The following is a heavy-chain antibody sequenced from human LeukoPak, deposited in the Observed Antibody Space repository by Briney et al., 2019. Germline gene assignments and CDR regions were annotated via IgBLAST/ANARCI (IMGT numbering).Heavy chain of an antibody. CDR1: GFTFSSYG. V-gene: IGHV3-30*02. J-gene: IGHJ4*02. CDR3: AKASKGIRFLEWLYFDY. CDR2: IRYDGSNK. Sequence: GGSLRLSCAASGFTFSSYGMHWARQAPGKGLEWVAFIRYDGSNKYYADSVKGRFTISRDNSKNTLYLQMNSLRAEDTSVYYCAKASKGIRFLEWLYFDYWGQGTLVTVSS. D-gene: IGHD3-3*01.